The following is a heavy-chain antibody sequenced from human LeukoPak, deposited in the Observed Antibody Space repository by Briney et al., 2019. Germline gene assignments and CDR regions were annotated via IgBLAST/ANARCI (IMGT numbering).Heavy chain of an antibody. D-gene: IGHD1-1*01. CDR2: IYSGGST. J-gene: IGHJ4*02. CDR3: AREVELGRFDY. CDR1: GFTVSSNY. Sequence: GGSLRLSCAASGFTVSSNYMSWVRQAPGKGLEWVSVIYSGGSTYYADSVKGRFTISRDNSKNTLYLQMNSLRTEDTAVYYCAREVELGRFDYWGQGTLVTVSS. V-gene: IGHV3-53*01.